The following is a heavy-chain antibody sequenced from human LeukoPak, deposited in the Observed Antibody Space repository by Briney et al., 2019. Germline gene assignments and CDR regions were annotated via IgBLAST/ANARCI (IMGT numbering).Heavy chain of an antibody. J-gene: IGHJ4*02. CDR2: ISGSGGST. CDR1: GFTFSSYA. Sequence: GGSLRLSCAASGFTFSSYAMSWVRQAPGKGLEWVSAISGSGGSTYYADSVKGRFTISRDNSKNPLYLQMNSLRAEDTAVYYCAKVKAMVRGVIIDGHDYWGQGTLVTVSS. V-gene: IGHV3-23*01. CDR3: AKVKAMVRGVIIDGHDY. D-gene: IGHD3-10*01.